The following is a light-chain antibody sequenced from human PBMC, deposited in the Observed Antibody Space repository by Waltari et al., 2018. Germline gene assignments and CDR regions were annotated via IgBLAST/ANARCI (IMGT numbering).Light chain of an antibody. CDR3: KQRDNWPRFA. J-gene: IGKJ3*01. CDR1: HRISSY. Sequence: DIQITQSQSSLTASVGDRVTIPSRASHRISSYLNWYQHKPGKPPKLLLYAASNWQRGVPSRFIGSASATAFTLPISSLQPEDLLTSYCKQRDNWPRFAFGPGTKVDI. V-gene: IGKV1-39*01. CDR2: AAS.